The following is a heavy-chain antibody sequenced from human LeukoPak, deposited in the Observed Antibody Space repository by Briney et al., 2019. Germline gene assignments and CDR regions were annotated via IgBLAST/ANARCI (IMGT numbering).Heavy chain of an antibody. Sequence: GASVKVSRKASGYTFTSYYMHWVRQAPGQGLEWMGIINPSGGSTSYAQKFQGRVTMTRDTSTSTVYMALSSLRSEDTAVYYCAREFGGDVDYWGQGTLVTVSS. CDR2: INPSGGST. V-gene: IGHV1-46*01. J-gene: IGHJ4*02. CDR3: AREFGGDVDY. CDR1: GYTFTSYY. D-gene: IGHD3-16*01.